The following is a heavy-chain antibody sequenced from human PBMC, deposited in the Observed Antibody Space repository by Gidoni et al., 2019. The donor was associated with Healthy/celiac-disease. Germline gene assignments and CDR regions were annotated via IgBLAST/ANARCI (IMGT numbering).Heavy chain of an antibody. CDR1: GLPFSSYS. D-gene: IGHD5-18*01. V-gene: IGHV3-21*01. CDR2: ISSSSSYI. Sequence: EVQLVESGGGLVKPGGSLRLSCAASGLPFSSYSMNWVRQAPGKGMECVSSISSSSSYIYYADSVKGRFTISRDNAKNSLYLQMNSLRAEDTAVYYCARDFGGYSYGLRYYYYYGMDVWGQGTTVTVSS. J-gene: IGHJ6*02. CDR3: ARDFGGYSYGLRYYYYYGMDV.